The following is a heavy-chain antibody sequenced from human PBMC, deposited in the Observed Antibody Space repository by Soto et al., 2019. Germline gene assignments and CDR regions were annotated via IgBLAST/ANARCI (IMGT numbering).Heavy chain of an antibody. CDR1: GGTFSSYT. J-gene: IGHJ4*02. CDR2: IIPILGIA. Sequence: QVQLVQSGAEVKKPGSSVKVYCKASGGTFSSYTISWVRQAPGQGLEWMGRIIPILGIANYAQKFQGRVTINENKSTSKAYIELSSLRSEDTAVYYCAGSIAAAGTTGANFDYWGQGTLVTVSS. V-gene: IGHV1-69*02. CDR3: AGSIAAAGTTGANFDY. D-gene: IGHD6-13*01.